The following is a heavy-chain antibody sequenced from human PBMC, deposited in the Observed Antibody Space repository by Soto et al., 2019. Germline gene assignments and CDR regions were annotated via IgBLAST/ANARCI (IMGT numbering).Heavy chain of an antibody. D-gene: IGHD6-13*01. CDR3: ARVRGSSWYEGAFDI. CDR2: ISYDESNK. CDR1: GFTFSSYA. J-gene: IGHJ3*02. V-gene: IGHV3-30-3*01. Sequence: QVQLVESGGGVVQPGRSLRLSCAASGFTFSSYAMHWVRQAPGKGLEWVAFISYDESNKFYADSVKGRFTMSRDNSKNTLYLQMNSLRVEDTAVYYCARVRGSSWYEGAFDIWGQGTMVTVPS.